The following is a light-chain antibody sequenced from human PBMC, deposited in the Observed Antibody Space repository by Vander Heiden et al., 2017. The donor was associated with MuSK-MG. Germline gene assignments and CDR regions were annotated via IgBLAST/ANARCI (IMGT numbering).Light chain of an antibody. CDR1: QNISSW. J-gene: IGKJ5*01. CDR3: QVYYTQPLT. CDR2: YAS. V-gene: IGKV1-33*01. Sequence: DNQMTRSPCSLSASVGDRVTITCQASQNISSWLTWYQQKPGKAPKLLIYYASILESGVPSRHSECGSWTDFTFTMRSPQPTDFTTSFSQVYYTQPLTFGQGTQLEIK.